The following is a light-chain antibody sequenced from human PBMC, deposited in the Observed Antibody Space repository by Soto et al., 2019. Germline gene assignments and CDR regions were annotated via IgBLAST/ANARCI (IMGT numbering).Light chain of an antibody. Sequence: QSVLTLPASVSGSPGQSLTISCTGTSRDVGAYDYVSWYLQYPDKAPQLLIYYVDPRPSGVSSRFSGSKSGNTASLTISGVQAQDEVDYYGCSNADASIYFFGTGPKAIV. CDR3: CSNADASIYF. CDR1: SRDVGAYDY. CDR2: YVD. V-gene: IGLV2-14*03. J-gene: IGLJ1*01.